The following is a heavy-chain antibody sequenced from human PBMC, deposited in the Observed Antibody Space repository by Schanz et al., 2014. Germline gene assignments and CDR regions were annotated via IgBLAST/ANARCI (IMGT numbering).Heavy chain of an antibody. D-gene: IGHD3-10*01. CDR1: GFSFSSYS. Sequence: EADLVESGGGLIQRGESLRLSCSASGFSFSSYSMNWVRQAPGKGLEWVSYISSSGTTIYYADSVKGRFTISRDNAKNSRFLQMNSLRVEDTAVYYCARLPVGYGSGIWDVWGQGTSVTVSS. CDR3: ARLPVGYGSGIWDV. V-gene: IGHV3-48*01. CDR2: ISSSGTTI. J-gene: IGHJ6*02.